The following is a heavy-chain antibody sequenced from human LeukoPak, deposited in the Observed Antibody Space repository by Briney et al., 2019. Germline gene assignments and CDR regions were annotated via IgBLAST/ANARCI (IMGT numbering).Heavy chain of an antibody. CDR2: INTNSGSP. CDR3: ARVNRGSDY. CDR1: GYTLTSYA. V-gene: IGHV7-4-1*02. J-gene: IGHJ4*02. Sequence: ASVKVSCKASGYTLTSYAMNWVRQAPGQGLEWMGWINTNSGSPTYAQGFTGRFVFSLDTSVSTAYLQISSLKAEDTAEYYCARVNRGSDYWGQGTLVTVSP.